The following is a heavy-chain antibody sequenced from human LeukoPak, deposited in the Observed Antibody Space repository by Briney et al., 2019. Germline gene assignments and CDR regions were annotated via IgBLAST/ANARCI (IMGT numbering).Heavy chain of an antibody. V-gene: IGHV3-21*01. D-gene: IGHD3-22*01. CDR2: ISSSSSYL. CDR1: GFTFSSYS. Sequence: GGSLRLSCAASGFTFSSYSMNWLRQAPGEGLKWVSSISSSSSYLYYADSVKGRFTISRDNAKISLDLQMNSLRAEDTAVYYCARVNVNRGDSSGFLFYMALRDAFDLWGEGTMVSVSS. CDR3: ARVNVNRGDSSGFLFYMALRDAFDL. J-gene: IGHJ3*01.